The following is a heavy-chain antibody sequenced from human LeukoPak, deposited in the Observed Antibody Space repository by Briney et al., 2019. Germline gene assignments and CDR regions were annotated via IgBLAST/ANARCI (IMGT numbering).Heavy chain of an antibody. V-gene: IGHV4-39*01. D-gene: IGHD6-19*01. Sequence: SETLSLTCTVSGGSISSSSYYWGWIRQPPGKGLEWIGSIYYSGSTYYNPSLKSRVTISVDTSKNQFSLKLSSVTAADTAVYYCARRGIVVAGYFDYWGQGTLVTVSS. CDR3: ARRGIVVAGYFDY. J-gene: IGHJ4*02. CDR2: IYYSGST. CDR1: GGSISSSSYY.